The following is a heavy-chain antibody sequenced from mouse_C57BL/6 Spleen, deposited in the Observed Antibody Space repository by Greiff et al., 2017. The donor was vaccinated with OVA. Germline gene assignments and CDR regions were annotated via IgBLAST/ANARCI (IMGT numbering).Heavy chain of an antibody. Sequence: EVKLMESGGGLVQSGRSLRLSCATSGFTFSDFYMEWVRQAPGKGLEWIAASRNKANDYITEYSASVKGRFIVSRDTSQSILYLQMNALRAEDTAIYYCARDANYYGYFDYWGQGTTLTVSS. V-gene: IGHV7-1*01. CDR1: GFTFSDFY. J-gene: IGHJ2*01. CDR2: SRNKANDYIT. D-gene: IGHD1-1*01. CDR3: ARDANYYGYFDY.